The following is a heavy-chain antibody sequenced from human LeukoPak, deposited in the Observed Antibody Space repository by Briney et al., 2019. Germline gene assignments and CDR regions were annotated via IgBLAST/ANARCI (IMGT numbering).Heavy chain of an antibody. D-gene: IGHD3-22*01. CDR3: ARSPMGDYDSSGYY. V-gene: IGHV1-69*05. CDR1: GGTFSSYA. J-gene: IGHJ4*02. Sequence: GSSVKVSCKASGGTFSSYAISWVRQAPGQVLEWMGRIIPIFGTANYAQKFQGRVTITTDESTSTAYMELSGLRSEDTAVYYCARSPMGDYDSSGYYWGQGTLVTVSS. CDR2: IIPIFGTA.